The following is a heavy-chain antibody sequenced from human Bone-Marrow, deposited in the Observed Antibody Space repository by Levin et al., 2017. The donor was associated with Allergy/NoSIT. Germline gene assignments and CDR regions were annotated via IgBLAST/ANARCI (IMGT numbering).Heavy chain of an antibody. CDR3: ASWAMFYYDGSDFDYFYYGMDV. CDR1: GLSFSNYD. J-gene: IGHJ6*02. CDR2: ISGGSSRI. V-gene: IGHV3-21*06. D-gene: IGHD3-16*01. Sequence: GGSLRLSCAASGLSFSNYDMNWVRQAPGKGLEWVSSISGGSSRIYYADSVKGRFTIPRDNSKNSLYLQMNSLRVEDTAVYYCASWAMFYYDGSDFDYFYYGMDVWGQGTTVTVSS.